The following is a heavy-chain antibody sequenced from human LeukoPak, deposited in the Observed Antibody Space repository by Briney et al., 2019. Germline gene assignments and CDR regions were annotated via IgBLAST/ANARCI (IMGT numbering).Heavy chain of an antibody. CDR1: GFTVSSSS. CDR2: ISSDGNT. V-gene: IGHV3-66*01. J-gene: IGHJ6*02. D-gene: IGHD6-19*01. Sequence: PGGSLRLFCAASGFTVSSSSMNWVRLGPGKGLEWGSVISSDGNTYYADAVKGRFTISRDNSRNTLSLQMHGLRADDTAVYYCARGQEQFSSPWQWGPRRTNFYYYGMDVWGQGTTVTVSS. CDR3: ARGQEQFSSPWQWGPRRTNFYYYGMDV.